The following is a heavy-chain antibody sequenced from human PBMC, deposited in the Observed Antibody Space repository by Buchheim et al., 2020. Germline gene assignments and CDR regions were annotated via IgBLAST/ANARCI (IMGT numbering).Heavy chain of an antibody. J-gene: IGHJ4*02. Sequence: QVQLQQWGAGLLKPSETLSLTCAVYGGSFSGFYWSWFRQSPGKGLDWIGEITHRGRTNYNPSLRSRVTISVDTSKQQFSLQLTSVTAADTAVYYCVRHTFGSYYFDYWGQGTL. V-gene: IGHV4-34*01. CDR1: GGSFSGFY. D-gene: IGHD3-16*01. CDR3: VRHTFGSYYFDY. CDR2: ITHRGRT.